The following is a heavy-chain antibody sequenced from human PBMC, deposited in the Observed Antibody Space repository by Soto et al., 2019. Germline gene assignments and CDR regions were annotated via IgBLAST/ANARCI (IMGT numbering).Heavy chain of an antibody. V-gene: IGHV3-49*03. D-gene: IGHD3-10*01. CDR1: GFPFANFL. CDR3: IGSFPF. J-gene: IGHJ1*01. CDR2: IRSQPYGGTT. Sequence: EVYLVESGGGLVEPGRSLRLSCTGSGFPFANFLMSWFRQAPGKGLEWVGFIRSQPYGGTTQYAASVRGRFTISRDDSKGIAYLLMNSLKSEDSGVYYCIGSFPFWGQGTLVTVSS.